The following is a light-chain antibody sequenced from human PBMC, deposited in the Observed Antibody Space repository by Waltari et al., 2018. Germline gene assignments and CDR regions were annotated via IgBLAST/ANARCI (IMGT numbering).Light chain of an antibody. Sequence: EIVVTQSPATLSVSPGESVTLSCRASQNVVTSLAWYQQKPGQTPRLPIFGAYSRASGVPARFSGSGSGTDFTLAISSLQSEDFAVYYCQQYEDWPRHSFGGGTKMQIE. CDR3: QQYEDWPRHS. CDR2: GAY. CDR1: QNVVTS. J-gene: IGKJ4*01. V-gene: IGKV3-15*01.